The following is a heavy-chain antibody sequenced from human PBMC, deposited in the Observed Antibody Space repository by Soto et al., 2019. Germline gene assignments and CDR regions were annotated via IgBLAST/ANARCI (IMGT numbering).Heavy chain of an antibody. CDR2: INHSGST. D-gene: IGHD3-22*01. J-gene: IGHJ4*02. CDR3: ARGQRIGVINTWFDY. Sequence: QVQLQQWGAGLLKPSETLSLTCAVYGGSFSGYYWTWIRQPPGKGLEWIGEINHSGSTNYNPSLKSRGTISVDTSKNQFSLKLSSVTAADTAVYYCARGQRIGVINTWFDYWGQGTLVTVSS. V-gene: IGHV4-34*01. CDR1: GGSFSGYY.